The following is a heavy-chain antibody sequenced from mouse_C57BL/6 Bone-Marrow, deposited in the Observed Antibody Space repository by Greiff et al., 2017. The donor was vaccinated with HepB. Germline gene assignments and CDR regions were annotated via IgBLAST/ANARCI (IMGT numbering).Heavy chain of an antibody. J-gene: IGHJ3*01. CDR1: GYTFTSYW. V-gene: IGHV1-72*01. CDR2: IDPNSGGT. CDR3: AREGVDLLWQRGFAY. Sequence: QVQLQQPGAELVKPGASVKLSCKASGYTFTSYWMHWVKQRPGRGLEWIGRIDPNSGGTKYNEKFKSKATLTVDKPSSTVYMQLSSLTSEDSAVYYCAREGVDLLWQRGFAYWGQGTLVTVSA. D-gene: IGHD2-1*01.